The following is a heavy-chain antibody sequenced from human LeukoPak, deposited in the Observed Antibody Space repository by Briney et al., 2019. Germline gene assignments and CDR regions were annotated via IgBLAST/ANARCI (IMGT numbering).Heavy chain of an antibody. D-gene: IGHD2-2*01. Sequence: SVKVSCKASGGTFSSYAISWVRQAPGQGLEWMGRIIPILGIANYAQKFQGRVTITADKSTSTAYVELSSLRSEDTAVYYCAPDIVVVPAASGYWGQGTLVTVSS. CDR2: IIPILGIA. V-gene: IGHV1-69*04. CDR3: APDIVVVPAASGY. CDR1: GGTFSSYA. J-gene: IGHJ4*02.